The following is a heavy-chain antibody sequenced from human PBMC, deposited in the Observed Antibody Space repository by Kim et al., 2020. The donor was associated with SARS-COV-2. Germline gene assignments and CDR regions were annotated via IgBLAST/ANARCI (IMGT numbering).Heavy chain of an antibody. CDR3: AATRIAAAAFDI. CDR1: GFTFTSSA. D-gene: IGHD6-13*01. J-gene: IGHJ3*02. V-gene: IGHV1-58*01. CDR2: IVVGSGNT. Sequence: SVKVSCKASGFTFTSSAVQWVRQARGQRLEWIGWIVVGSGNTNYAQKFQERVTITRDMSTSTAYMELSSLRSEDTAVYYCAATRIAAAAFDIWGQGTMVTVSS.